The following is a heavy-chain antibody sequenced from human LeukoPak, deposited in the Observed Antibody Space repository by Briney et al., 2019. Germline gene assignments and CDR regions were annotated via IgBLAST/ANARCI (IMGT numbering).Heavy chain of an antibody. CDR1: GYSFISYW. J-gene: IGHJ3*02. D-gene: IGHD3-10*01. V-gene: IGHV5-51*01. CDR2: IYPGDSDT. Sequence: GESLKISCKGSGYSFISYWIGWVRLMPGKGLEWMGIIYPGDSDTRYSPSFQGQVTISADKSISTAYLQWSSLKASDTAMYYCARAPVLLWFGELSPHAFDIWGQGTMVTVSS. CDR3: ARAPVLLWFGELSPHAFDI.